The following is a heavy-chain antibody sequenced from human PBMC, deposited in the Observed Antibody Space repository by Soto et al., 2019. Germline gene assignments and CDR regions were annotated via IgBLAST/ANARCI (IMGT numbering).Heavy chain of an antibody. J-gene: IGHJ4*02. Sequence: QVQLVESGGGLVKPGGSLRLSCAASGFTFSDYYMSWIRQAPGKGLEWVSYISSSSSYTNYADSVKGRFTISRDNAKNSLYLQMNSLRAEDTAVYYCARLSYALQLWTYYFDYWGQGTLVTASS. CDR3: ARLSYALQLWTYYFDY. D-gene: IGHD5-18*01. V-gene: IGHV3-11*05. CDR1: GFTFSDYY. CDR2: ISSSSSYT.